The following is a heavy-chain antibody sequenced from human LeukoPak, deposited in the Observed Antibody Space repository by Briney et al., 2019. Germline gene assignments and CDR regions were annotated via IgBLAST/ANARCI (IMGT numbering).Heavy chain of an antibody. J-gene: IGHJ4*02. V-gene: IGHV3-74*01. CDR3: ARDLTGAVFDF. D-gene: IGHD1-26*01. Sequence: GSLRLSCAASGFTFSSYWMHWVRQAPGKGLVCVSRITSDGSSTSYADSVRGRFTISRDNAKNTVYLQMNSLRAEDTAVYYCARDLTGAVFDFWGQGTLVTVSS. CDR1: GFTFSSYW. CDR2: ITSDGSST.